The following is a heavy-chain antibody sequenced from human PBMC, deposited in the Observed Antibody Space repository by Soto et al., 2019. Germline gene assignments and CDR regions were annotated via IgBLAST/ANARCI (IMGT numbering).Heavy chain of an antibody. V-gene: IGHV4-59*12. J-gene: IGHJ4*02. CDR1: GGSISGYY. Sequence: PSETLSLTCTGSGGSISGYYWSWIRQHPGKGLEWIGYIYYSGSTNYNPSLKSRVTISVDTSKNQFSLKLSSVTAADTAVYYCARDLNSYGRFDFWGQGTQVTVSS. CDR2: IYYSGST. D-gene: IGHD5-18*01. CDR3: ARDLNSYGRFDF.